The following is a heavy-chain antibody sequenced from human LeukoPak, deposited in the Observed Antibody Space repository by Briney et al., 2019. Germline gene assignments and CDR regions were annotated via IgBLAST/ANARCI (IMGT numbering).Heavy chain of an antibody. D-gene: IGHD1-1*01. V-gene: IGHV3-48*04. J-gene: IGHJ6*02. CDR3: ASNVGPRRRSPVHMDV. CDR1: GFTFSSYS. Sequence: GGSLRLSCAASGFTFSSYSMNWVRQAPGEGLEWVSYISSSGNTIYYADSVKGRFTVSRDNAKNSLSLQMNSLRAEDTAVYYCASNVGPRRRSPVHMDVWGQGTTVTVS. CDR2: ISSSGNTI.